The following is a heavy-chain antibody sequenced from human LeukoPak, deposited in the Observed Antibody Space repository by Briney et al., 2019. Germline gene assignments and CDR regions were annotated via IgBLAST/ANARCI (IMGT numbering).Heavy chain of an antibody. Sequence: SQTLSLTCTVSGGSISSGGYYWSWIRQHPGKGLEWIGYIYYSGSTYYNPSLKSRVTISVDTSKNQFSLKLSSVTAADTAVYYCARDHRAIQLWQQTSRGAFDIWGQGTIVTVSS. CDR3: ARDHRAIQLWQQTSRGAFDI. D-gene: IGHD5-18*01. J-gene: IGHJ3*02. CDR1: GGSISSGGYY. CDR2: IYYSGST. V-gene: IGHV4-31*03.